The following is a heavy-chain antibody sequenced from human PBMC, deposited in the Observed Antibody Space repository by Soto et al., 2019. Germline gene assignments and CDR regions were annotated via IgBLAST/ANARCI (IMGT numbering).Heavy chain of an antibody. CDR1: GGSFSSYA. CDR3: AREYRSSSGRFDN. D-gene: IGHD6-6*01. V-gene: IGHV1-69*13. J-gene: IGHJ4*02. Sequence: SVKVSCKASGGSFSSYAISWVRQAPGQGLEWMGGIIPIFGTPSYAQKFQGRVTITADESTSTAYMELSSLRSEDTAVYYCAREYRSSSGRFDNWGQGTRVTVSS. CDR2: IIPIFGTP.